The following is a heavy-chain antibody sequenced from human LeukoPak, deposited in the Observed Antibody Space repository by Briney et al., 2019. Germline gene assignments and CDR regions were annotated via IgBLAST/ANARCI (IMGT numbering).Heavy chain of an antibody. V-gene: IGHV1-18*01. D-gene: IGHD3-9*01. J-gene: IGHJ6*03. CDR2: ISAYNGNT. CDR3: ARSRDDILTGYIYYYYMDV. CDR1: GYTFTSYG. Sequence: ASVKVSCKASGYTFTSYGISWVRQAPGQGLEWMGWISAYNGNTNYAQKLQGRVTMTTDTSTSTAYMELRSLRSDDTAVYYCARSRDDILTGYIYYYYMDVWGKGTTVTVSS.